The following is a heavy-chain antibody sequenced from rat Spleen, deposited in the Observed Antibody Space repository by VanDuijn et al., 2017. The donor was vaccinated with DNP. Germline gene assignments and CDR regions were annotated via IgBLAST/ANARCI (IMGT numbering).Heavy chain of an antibody. V-gene: IGHV5-25*01. CDR1: GFTFSSYD. J-gene: IGHJ2*01. CDR3: TRGWVYYFDY. CDR2: VNTGGGIT. D-gene: IGHD1-7*01. Sequence: EVQLVESGGGLLQPGRSLKLSCAASGFTFSSYDMAWVRQAPSKGLEWVASVNTGGGITYYRDSVKGRFIVSRDNAKSTLDLQMDSLRSEDTATYYCTRGWVYYFDYWGQGVMVTVSS.